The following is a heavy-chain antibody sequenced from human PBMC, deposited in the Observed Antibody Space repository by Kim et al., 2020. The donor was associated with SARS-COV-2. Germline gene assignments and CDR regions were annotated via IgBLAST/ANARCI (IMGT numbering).Heavy chain of an antibody. V-gene: IGHV3-64*01. D-gene: IGHD3-10*01. CDR1: GFTFSSYA. CDR3: VRGPRRSGRTTNTAWFDP. Sequence: RGSLRLSCAASGFTFSSYAMHWVRQAPGKGLEYVSAISSNGGSTYYANSVKGRFTISRDNSKNTLYLQMGSLRAEDMAVYYCVRGPRRSGRTTNTAWFDPWGQGTLVTVSS. CDR2: ISSNGGST. J-gene: IGHJ5*02.